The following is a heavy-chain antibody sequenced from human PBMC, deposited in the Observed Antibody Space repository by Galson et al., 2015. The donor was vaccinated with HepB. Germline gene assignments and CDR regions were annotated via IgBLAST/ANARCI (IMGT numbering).Heavy chain of an antibody. Sequence: LRLSCAASGFTFSSYSMNWVRQAPGKGLERVSYISSSSSTIYYADSVKGRFTISRDNAKNSLYLQMNSLRDEDTAVYYCARIAAAGILGGGMDVWGQGTTVTVSS. D-gene: IGHD6-13*01. CDR3: ARIAAAGILGGGMDV. J-gene: IGHJ6*02. V-gene: IGHV3-48*02. CDR2: ISSSSSTI. CDR1: GFTFSSYS.